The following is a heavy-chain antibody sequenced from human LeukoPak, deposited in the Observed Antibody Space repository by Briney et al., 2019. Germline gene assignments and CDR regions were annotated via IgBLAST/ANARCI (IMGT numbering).Heavy chain of an antibody. J-gene: IGHJ6*03. D-gene: IGHD2-21*02. CDR3: ARGNGLYCGGDCYSYYYYYMDV. V-gene: IGHV3-23*01. Sequence: PGGSLRLSCAASGFTFSSYAMSWVRQAPGKGLEWVSTISGSGGSAYYADSVKGRFTISRDNAKNSLYLQMNSLRAEDTAVYYCARGNGLYCGGDCYSYYYYYMDVWGKGTTVTVSS. CDR1: GFTFSSYA. CDR2: ISGSGGSA.